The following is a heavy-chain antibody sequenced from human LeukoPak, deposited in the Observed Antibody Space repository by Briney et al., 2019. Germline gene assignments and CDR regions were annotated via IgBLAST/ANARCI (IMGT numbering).Heavy chain of an antibody. V-gene: IGHV4-39*01. D-gene: IGHD3-22*01. CDR2: IYDSGST. CDR3: ARRIVVVIEGEEYYYYMDV. J-gene: IGHJ6*03. CDR1: GGSLSSSSYY. Sequence: SETLSLTCTVSGGSLSSSSYYWGWIRQPPGKGLEWIGSIYDSGSTYYNPSLKSRVTISVDTSKNQFSLKLSSVTAADTAVYYCARRIVVVIEGEEYYYYMDVWGKGTTVTVSS.